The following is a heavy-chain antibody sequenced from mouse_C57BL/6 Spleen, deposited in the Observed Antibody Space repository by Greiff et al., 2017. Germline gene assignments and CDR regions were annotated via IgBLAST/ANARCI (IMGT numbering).Heavy chain of an antibody. Sequence: VQLQQSGASVKISCKASGYAFSSYWMNWVKQRPGKGLEWIGQIYPGDGDTNYNGKFKGKATLTADKSSSTAYMQLSSLTSEDSAVYFCARLELGRAFDYWGQGTTLTVSS. CDR2: IYPGDGDT. V-gene: IGHV1-80*01. J-gene: IGHJ2*01. CDR1: GYAFSSYW. CDR3: ARLELGRAFDY. D-gene: IGHD4-1*01.